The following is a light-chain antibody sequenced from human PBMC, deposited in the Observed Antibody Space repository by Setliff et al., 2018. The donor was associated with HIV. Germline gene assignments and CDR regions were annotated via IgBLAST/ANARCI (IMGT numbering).Light chain of an antibody. J-gene: IGLJ1*01. CDR3: CSYAGSYTFYV. CDR1: SSDVGGYNY. CDR2: DVS. V-gene: IGLV2-11*01. Sequence: QSVLTQPRSVSGSPGQSVTISCTGTSSDVGGYNYVSWYQQHPGKAPKLMIYDVSKRPSGVPDRCSGSKSGNTASLTISGLQAEYEADYYCCSYAGSYTFYVFGTGTKGTVL.